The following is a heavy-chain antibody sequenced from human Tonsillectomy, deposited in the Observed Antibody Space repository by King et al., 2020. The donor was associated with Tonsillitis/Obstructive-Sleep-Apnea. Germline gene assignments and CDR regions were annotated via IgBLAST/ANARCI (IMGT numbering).Heavy chain of an antibody. D-gene: IGHD5-12*01. Sequence: QLVQSGGGLIQPGGSLRLSCAASGFTVSSNYMRWVRQAPGKGLEWVSVIYSGGSTYYADSVKGRFTISRDNSKNTLYLQMNSLRAEDTAVYYCARAGGDSGYAQHDAFDIWGQGTMVTVSS. V-gene: IGHV3-53*01. CDR2: IYSGGST. CDR3: ARAGGDSGYAQHDAFDI. J-gene: IGHJ3*02. CDR1: GFTVSSNY.